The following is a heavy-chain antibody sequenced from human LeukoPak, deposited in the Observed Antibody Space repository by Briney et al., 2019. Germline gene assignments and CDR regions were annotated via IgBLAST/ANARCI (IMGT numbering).Heavy chain of an antibody. CDR3: ARDDNWGFDY. Sequence: GGSLRLSCAASGFTFSAYYVSWIRQAPGKGLEWASCISASGNAMYYADSVRGRFTISRDNAQNSLYLQMNSLRADDTAFYYCARDDNWGFDYWGQGALVTVSS. J-gene: IGHJ4*02. V-gene: IGHV3-11*04. CDR2: ISASGNAM. CDR1: GFTFSAYY. D-gene: IGHD7-27*01.